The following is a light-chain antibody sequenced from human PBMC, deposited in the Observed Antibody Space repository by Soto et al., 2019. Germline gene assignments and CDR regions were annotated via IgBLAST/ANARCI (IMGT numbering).Light chain of an antibody. CDR1: QSVNSN. J-gene: IGKJ1*01. Sequence: DILMPQSPAPLSVSPGERATLSCRSSQSVNSNLAWYQQKPGQAPRLLIYGTSTRATGIPDRFSGSGSGTDFTLTISRLEPEDFEVYYCQQYGSSPWTSGQGTKVDIK. CDR2: GTS. CDR3: QQYGSSPWT. V-gene: IGKV3-20*01.